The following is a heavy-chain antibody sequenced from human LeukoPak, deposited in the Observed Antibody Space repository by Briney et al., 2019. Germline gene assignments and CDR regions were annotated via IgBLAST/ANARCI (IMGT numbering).Heavy chain of an antibody. V-gene: IGHV4-59*01. J-gene: IGHJ6*03. Sequence: SETLSLTCTVSGGSISSYYWSWIRQPPGKGLEWIGYIYYSGSTNYNPSLKSRVTISVDTSKNQFSLKLSSVTAADTAVYYCAREGRGWNDAVGYYYYMDVWGKGTTVTVSS. CDR1: GGSISSYY. CDR3: AREGRGWNDAVGYYYYMDV. D-gene: IGHD1-1*01. CDR2: IYYSGST.